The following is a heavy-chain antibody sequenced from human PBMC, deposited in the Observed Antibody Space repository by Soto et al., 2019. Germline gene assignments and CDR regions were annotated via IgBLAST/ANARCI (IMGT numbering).Heavy chain of an antibody. D-gene: IGHD3-3*01. Sequence: GGSLRLSCVASGFTFSSYGMHWVRQAPGKGLEWVAVISYDGSNKYYADSVKGRFTVSRDNSKNTLYLQMNSLRAEDTAVYYCAKDRGYDFWSGYLLTTDYYYYYGMDVWGQGTTVTVSS. J-gene: IGHJ6*02. CDR2: ISYDGSNK. CDR3: AKDRGYDFWSGYLLTTDYYYYYGMDV. V-gene: IGHV3-30*18. CDR1: GFTFSSYG.